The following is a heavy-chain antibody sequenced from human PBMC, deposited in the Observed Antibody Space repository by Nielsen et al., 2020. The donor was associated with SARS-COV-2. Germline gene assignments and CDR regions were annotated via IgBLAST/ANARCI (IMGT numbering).Heavy chain of an antibody. J-gene: IGHJ3*02. CDR1: GFTFTSSA. Sequence: SVKVSCKASGFTFTSSAVQRVRQARGQRLEWIGWIVVGSGNTNYAQKFQERVTITRDMSTSTAYMELSSLRSEDTAVYYCAAGDYDILTGPTSGAFDIWGQGTMVTVSS. D-gene: IGHD3-9*01. CDR2: IVVGSGNT. CDR3: AAGDYDILTGPTSGAFDI. V-gene: IGHV1-58*01.